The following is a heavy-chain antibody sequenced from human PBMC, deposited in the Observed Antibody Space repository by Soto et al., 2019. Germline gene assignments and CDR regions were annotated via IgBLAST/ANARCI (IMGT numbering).Heavy chain of an antibody. Sequence: GESLKISCAASGFTVSSNYMSWVRQAPGKGLEWVSVIYSGGSTYYADSVKGRFTISRHNSKNTLYLQMNSLRAEDTAVYYCARDSSTGDRAFDIWGQGTMVTVSS. D-gene: IGHD7-27*01. J-gene: IGHJ3*02. CDR3: ARDSSTGDRAFDI. CDR2: IYSGGST. V-gene: IGHV3-53*04. CDR1: GFTVSSNY.